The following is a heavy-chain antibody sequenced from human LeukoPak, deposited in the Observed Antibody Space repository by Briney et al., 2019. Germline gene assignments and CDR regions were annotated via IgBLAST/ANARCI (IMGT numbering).Heavy chain of an antibody. Sequence: AGGSLRLSCAASGFAFSSYGMHWVRQAPGRGLEWVAVIWYDGSNKYYADSVKGRFTISRDNSKNTLYLQMNSLRAKDTAVYYCARERSGSYYFDYWGQGTLVTVSS. V-gene: IGHV3-33*01. CDR3: ARERSGSYYFDY. CDR1: GFAFSSYG. CDR2: IWYDGSNK. J-gene: IGHJ4*02. D-gene: IGHD1-26*01.